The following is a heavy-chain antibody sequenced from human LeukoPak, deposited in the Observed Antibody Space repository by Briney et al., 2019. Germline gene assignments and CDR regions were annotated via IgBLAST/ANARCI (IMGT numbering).Heavy chain of an antibody. CDR1: GGSISSGGYS. CDR2: IYHSGST. Sequence: SQTLSLTCAVSGGSISSGGYSWSWIRQPPGKGLEWIGYIYHSGSTYYNPSLKSRVTISVDRSKNQFSLELSSVTAADTAVYYCARATFGEPYFDYWGQGTLVTVSS. CDR3: ARATFGEPYFDY. V-gene: IGHV4-30-2*01. D-gene: IGHD3-10*01. J-gene: IGHJ4*02.